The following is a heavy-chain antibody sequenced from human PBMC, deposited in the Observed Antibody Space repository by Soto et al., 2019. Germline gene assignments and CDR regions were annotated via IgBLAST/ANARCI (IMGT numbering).Heavy chain of an antibody. CDR3: TGDFQGQYYYGMDV. V-gene: IGHV3-49*04. CDR1: GFTFGDYA. J-gene: IGHJ6*02. Sequence: GGSLRLSCTASGFTFGDYAMNWVRQAPGKGLEWVGFIRGKPNGGATDYAASLKGRFTISRDDSRSVAYLQMNSLKTEDTAVYYCTGDFQGQYYYGMDVWGQGTTVTVSS. CDR2: IRGKPNGGAT.